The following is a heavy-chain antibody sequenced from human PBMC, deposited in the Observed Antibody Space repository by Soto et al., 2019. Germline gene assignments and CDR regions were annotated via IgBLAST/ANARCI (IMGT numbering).Heavy chain of an antibody. CDR1: GFTFRSSA. J-gene: IGHJ6*02. CDR2: LVVGTGNT. Sequence: SVKISCKTSGFTFRSSAVQWVRQARGQRLEWIGWLVVGTGNTNYAQKFQQRVTISSDRSTNTVSMELSSLTSEDTAVYYCATGAYCSGGSCSDYYYYYYGMDLWGQGTTVTVSS. D-gene: IGHD2-15*01. V-gene: IGHV1-58*01. CDR3: ATGAYCSGGSCSDYYYYYYGMDL.